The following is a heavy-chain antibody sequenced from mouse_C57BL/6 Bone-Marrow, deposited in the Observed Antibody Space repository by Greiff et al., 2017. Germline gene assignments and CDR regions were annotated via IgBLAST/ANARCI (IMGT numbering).Heavy chain of an antibody. Sequence: EVQGVESGGDLVKPGGSLKLSCAASGFTFSSYGLSWVRQTPDKRLEWVATISSGGSYTYYPDSVKGRFTISRDNAKNTLYLQMSSLKSEDTAMYYCARDDYDGYFDVWGTGTTVTVSS. CDR1: GFTFSSYG. CDR2: ISSGGSYT. V-gene: IGHV5-6*01. D-gene: IGHD2-4*01. J-gene: IGHJ1*03. CDR3: ARDDYDGYFDV.